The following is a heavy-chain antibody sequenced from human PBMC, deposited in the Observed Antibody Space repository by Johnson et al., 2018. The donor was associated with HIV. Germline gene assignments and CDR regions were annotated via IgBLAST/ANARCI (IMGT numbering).Heavy chain of an antibody. D-gene: IGHD3-3*01. CDR2: ISGSGGST. V-gene: IGHV3-23*04. CDR3: ARAGGTHFNFWSGYNREGDAFDI. CDR1: GFTFSSYA. Sequence: VQLVESGGSVVQPGGSLRLSCAASGFTFSSYAMSWVRQAPGKGLEWVSAISGSGGSTYYADSVKGRFTVSRDNASQSLYLQMNSLRAEDTAVYYCARAGGTHFNFWSGYNREGDAFDIWGQGTMVTVSS. J-gene: IGHJ3*02.